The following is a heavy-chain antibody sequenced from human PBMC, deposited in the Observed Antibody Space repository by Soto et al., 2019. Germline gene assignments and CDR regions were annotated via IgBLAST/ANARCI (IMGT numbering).Heavy chain of an antibody. CDR2: IIPILGIA. V-gene: IGHV1-69*04. D-gene: IGHD6-13*01. CDR3: ERVGPLGIAAAAYYYGMDV. J-gene: IGHJ6*02. Sequence: ASVKVSCKASGGTFSSYAISWVRQAPGQGLEWMGRIIPILGIANYAQKFQGRVTITADKSTSTAYMELSSLRSEDTAVYYCERVGPLGIAAAAYYYGMDVWGQGTTVTVSS. CDR1: GGTFSSYA.